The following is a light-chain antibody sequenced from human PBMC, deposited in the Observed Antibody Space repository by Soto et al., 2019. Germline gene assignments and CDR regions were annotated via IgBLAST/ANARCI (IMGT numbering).Light chain of an antibody. V-gene: IGKV3-20*01. CDR2: DAS. Sequence: EIVLTQSPGTLSLSPGERATLSCRASQSVSSSYLAWYQQKPGQAPRLLIYDASSRATGIPDRFSGSGSGKDFTLTISRLGPEDCAVYYCQEYGSSLFTFGPGTKVDIK. J-gene: IGKJ3*01. CDR1: QSVSSSY. CDR3: QEYGSSLFT.